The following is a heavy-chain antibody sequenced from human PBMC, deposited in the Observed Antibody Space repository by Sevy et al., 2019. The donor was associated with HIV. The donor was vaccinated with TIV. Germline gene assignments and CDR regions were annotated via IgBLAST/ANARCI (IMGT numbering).Heavy chain of an antibody. CDR3: ASLLWFGELSPNYNWFDP. CDR2: IYYSGST. V-gene: IGHV4-39*01. D-gene: IGHD3-10*01. CDR1: GGSISSSSYY. Sequence: SETLSFTCTVSGGSISSSSYYWGWIRQPPGKGLEWIGSIYYSGSTYYNPSLKSRVTISVDTSKNQFSLKLSSVTAADTAVYYCASLLWFGELSPNYNWFDPWGQGTLVTVSS. J-gene: IGHJ5*02.